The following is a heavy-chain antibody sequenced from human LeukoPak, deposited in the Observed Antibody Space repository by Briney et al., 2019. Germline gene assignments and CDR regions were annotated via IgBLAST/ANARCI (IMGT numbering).Heavy chain of an antibody. CDR3: ARQQEVSGYFDY. Sequence: ASVKVSCKASGYTFTGCYMHWVRQAPGQGLEWMGWINPNSGVTNYAQNFQGRVSMTRDTSISTAYMELSRLRSDDTAVYYCARQQEVSGYFDYWGQGTLVTVSS. CDR2: INPNSGVT. D-gene: IGHD3-16*02. CDR1: GYTFTGCY. J-gene: IGHJ4*02. V-gene: IGHV1-2*02.